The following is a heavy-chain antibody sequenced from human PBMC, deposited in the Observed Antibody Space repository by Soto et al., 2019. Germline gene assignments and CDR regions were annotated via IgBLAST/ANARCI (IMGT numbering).Heavy chain of an antibody. CDR1: GYTFTSYG. CDR3: TRDGIVEATDAIAM. Sequence: QVHLVQSGAEVKRPGASVKVSCKASGYTFTSYGFSWVRQAPGQGLEWMGWISAYDGKKKYAQKFQGRVTMTTDTPPSTAYMELRSLRSDDTAVYYCTRDGIVEATDAIAMWGQGTMVTVSS. CDR2: ISAYDGKK. J-gene: IGHJ3*02. V-gene: IGHV1-18*01. D-gene: IGHD1-26*01.